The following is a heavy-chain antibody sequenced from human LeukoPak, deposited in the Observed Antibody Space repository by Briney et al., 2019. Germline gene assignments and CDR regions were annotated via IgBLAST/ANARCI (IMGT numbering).Heavy chain of an antibody. CDR2: ISYDGSNK. CDR3: AACWSTVTYATDLLKTDY. V-gene: IGHV3-30*04. CDR1: GFTFSSYA. D-gene: IGHD4-17*01. Sequence: GGSLRLSCAASGFTFSSYAMHWVRQAPGKGLEWVAVISYDGSNKYYADSVKGRFTISRDNSKNTLYLQMNSLRAEDTAVYYCAACWSTVTYATDLLKTDYWGQGTLVTVSS. J-gene: IGHJ4*02.